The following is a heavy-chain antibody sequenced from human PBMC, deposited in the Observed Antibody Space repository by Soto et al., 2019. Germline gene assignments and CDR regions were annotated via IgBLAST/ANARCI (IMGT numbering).Heavy chain of an antibody. CDR1: GFTFSSYG. V-gene: IGHV3-30*03. CDR2: ISYDGSNK. D-gene: IGHD7-27*01. CDR3: ATRWGEGRFFDY. Sequence: GGSLRLSCAASGFTFSSYGMHWVRQAPGKGLEWVAVISYDGSNKYYADSVKGRFTISRDNSKNTLYLQMNSLRAEDTAVYYCATRWGEGRFFDYWGQGTLVTVSS. J-gene: IGHJ4*02.